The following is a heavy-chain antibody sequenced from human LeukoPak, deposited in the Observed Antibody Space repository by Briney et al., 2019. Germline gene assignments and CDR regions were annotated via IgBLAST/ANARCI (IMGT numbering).Heavy chain of an antibody. CDR3: VRDRYSGYDSDY. D-gene: IGHD5-12*01. V-gene: IGHV3-23*01. J-gene: IGHJ4*02. Sequence: GGSLRLSCAASGFTFSSYAVAWVRQAPGKGLEWVSDISGSGSTYYADSVKGRFTISRDNAKNTLYLQMNSLRVKDTAIYYCVRDRYSGYDSDYWGQGTLVTVSS. CDR2: ISGSGST. CDR1: GFTFSSYA.